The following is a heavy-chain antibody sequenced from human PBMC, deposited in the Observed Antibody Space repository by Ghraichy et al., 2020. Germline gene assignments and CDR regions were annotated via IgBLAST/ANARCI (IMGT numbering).Heavy chain of an antibody. V-gene: IGHV3-30*18. D-gene: IGHD2-15*01. CDR1: GFTFSSYG. CDR2: ISYDGSNK. Sequence: GGSLRLSCAASGFTFSSYGMHWVRQAPGKGLEWVAVISYDGSNKYYADSVKGRFTISRDNSKNTLYLQMNSLRAEDTAVYYCAKDANLLGYCSGGSCSLTLDYWGQGTLVTVSS. J-gene: IGHJ4*02. CDR3: AKDANLLGYCSGGSCSLTLDY.